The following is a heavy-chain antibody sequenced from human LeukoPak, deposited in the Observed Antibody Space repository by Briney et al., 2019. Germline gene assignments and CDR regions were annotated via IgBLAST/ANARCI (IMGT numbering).Heavy chain of an antibody. CDR1: GYTFTVYY. CDR3: ARDLYSSSSESY. D-gene: IGHD6-6*01. V-gene: IGHV1-2*06. Sequence: ASVKVSCKASGYTFTVYYMHWVRQAPGQGLEWMGRINPNSAGTNYAQKFQVRVTLTRDTSISTAYMELSRLRSDDTAVYYCARDLYSSSSESYWGQGTLVTVSS. J-gene: IGHJ4*02. CDR2: INPNSAGT.